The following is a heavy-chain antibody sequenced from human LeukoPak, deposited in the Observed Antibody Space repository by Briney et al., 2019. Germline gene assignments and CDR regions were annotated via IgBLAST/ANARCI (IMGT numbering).Heavy chain of an antibody. D-gene: IGHD4-17*01. CDR1: GYTFTSYG. CDR2: ISAYSGNT. V-gene: IGHV1-18*01. Sequence: ASVKVSCKASGYTFTSYGISWVRQAPGQGLEWMGWISAYSGNTNYAQKLQGRVTMTTDTSTSTAYMELRSLRSDDTAVYYCARDWRSTVTTKYYFDYWGQGTLVTVSS. CDR3: ARDWRSTVTTKYYFDY. J-gene: IGHJ4*02.